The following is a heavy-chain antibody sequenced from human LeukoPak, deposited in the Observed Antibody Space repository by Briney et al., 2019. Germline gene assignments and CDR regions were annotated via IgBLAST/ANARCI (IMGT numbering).Heavy chain of an antibody. CDR2: TSGSGGST. D-gene: IGHD3-10*01. V-gene: IGHV3-23*01. CDR3: AKGTYYYGSGSHHFDY. Sequence: PGGSLRLSCAASGFTFSSYAMSWVRQAPGKGLEWVSATSGSGGSTYYADSVKGRFTISRDNSKNTLYLQMNSLRAEDTAVYYCAKGTYYYGSGSHHFDYWGQGTLVTVSS. J-gene: IGHJ4*02. CDR1: GFTFSSYA.